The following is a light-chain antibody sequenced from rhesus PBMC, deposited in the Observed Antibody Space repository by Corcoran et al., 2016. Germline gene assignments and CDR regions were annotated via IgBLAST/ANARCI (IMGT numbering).Light chain of an antibody. CDR2: EAS. Sequence: DIQMTQSPSSLSASVGDRVTITCRASQGISNDLAWYQQKPGETPKLLIYEASSLQSGIPSLFSGSGAGTDFTLTISSLQSEDFATYYCQHYYSTPWTLGQGTKVEIK. CDR1: QGISND. J-gene: IGKJ1*01. V-gene: IGKV1-25*01. CDR3: QHYYSTPWT.